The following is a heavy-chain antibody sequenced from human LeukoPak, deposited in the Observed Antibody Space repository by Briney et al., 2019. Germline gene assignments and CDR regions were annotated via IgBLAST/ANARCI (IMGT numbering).Heavy chain of an antibody. D-gene: IGHD4-17*01. CDR2: MNPNSGNT. J-gene: IGHJ5*02. CDR1: GYTFTSCD. CDR3: ARVHDYGDYVWFDP. Sequence: ASVKVSCKASGYTFTSCDINWVRQATGQGLEWMGWMNPNSGNTGYAQKFQGRVTMTRNTSISTAYMELSSLRSEDTAVYYCARVHDYGDYVWFDPWGQGTLVTVSS. V-gene: IGHV1-8*01.